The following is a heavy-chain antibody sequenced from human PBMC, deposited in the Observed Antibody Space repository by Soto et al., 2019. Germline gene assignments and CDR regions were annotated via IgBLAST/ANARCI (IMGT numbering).Heavy chain of an antibody. D-gene: IGHD3-22*01. CDR3: ARGDSDDRDHLSSFDY. CDR2: ISYDGSNK. V-gene: IGHV3-30-3*01. J-gene: IGHJ4*02. Sequence: QVQLVESGGGVVQPGRSLRLSCAASGFTFSSYAMHWVRQAPGKGLEWVAVISYDGSNKYYADSVKGRFTISRDNSKNTLYLQMNSLRAEDTAVYYCARGDSDDRDHLSSFDYWGQGTLVTVSS. CDR1: GFTFSSYA.